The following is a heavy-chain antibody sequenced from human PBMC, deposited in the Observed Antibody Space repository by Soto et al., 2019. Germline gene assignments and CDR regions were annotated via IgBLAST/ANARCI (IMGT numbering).Heavy chain of an antibody. J-gene: IGHJ6*02. Sequence: QGVLEQSGGEVKKPGASVKVSCKASGYTFSGYSITWVRQAPGQGLEWMGRISGYNGNTNYARTLRGRLTLTTDTSTSTAYMELRSLTSDDTAVYYCARDVFCGGAPACPDMDVWGQGTTVTVSS. CDR1: GYTFSGYS. D-gene: IGHD2-21*01. V-gene: IGHV1-18*04. CDR3: ARDVFCGGAPACPDMDV. CDR2: ISGYNGNT.